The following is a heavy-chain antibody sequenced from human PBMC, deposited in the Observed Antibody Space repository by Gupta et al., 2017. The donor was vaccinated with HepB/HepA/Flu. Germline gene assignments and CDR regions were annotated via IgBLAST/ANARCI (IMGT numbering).Heavy chain of an antibody. D-gene: IGHD3-10*01. CDR2: ISYDGSNK. CDR3: ARDPLGRYSCGSGSYGGMDV. V-gene: IGHV3-30-3*01. J-gene: IGHJ6*02. Sequence: HLLESGGGVVQPWRSLRLSCAASGFTFSRYPLHWGRQAPGKGLEWVAVISYDGSNKYYADSVKGRFTSSRDNSKNTLYLQRNRLRAEDTAVYYCARDPLGRYSCGSGSYGGMDVWCQGPTVTDAS. CDR1: GFTFSRYP.